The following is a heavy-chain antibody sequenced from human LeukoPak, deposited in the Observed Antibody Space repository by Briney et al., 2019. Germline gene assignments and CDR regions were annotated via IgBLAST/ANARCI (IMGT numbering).Heavy chain of an antibody. Sequence: GRSLRLSCAASGFTFDDYAMPWVRQAPGKGLEWVSGISWNSGSVGYADSVKGRFTISRDNAKNSLYLQMNSLRAEDTALYYCAKDRGASYGSEYYFDYWGQGTLVTVSS. D-gene: IGHD3-10*01. CDR2: ISWNSGSV. CDR1: GFTFDDYA. J-gene: IGHJ4*02. CDR3: AKDRGASYGSEYYFDY. V-gene: IGHV3-9*01.